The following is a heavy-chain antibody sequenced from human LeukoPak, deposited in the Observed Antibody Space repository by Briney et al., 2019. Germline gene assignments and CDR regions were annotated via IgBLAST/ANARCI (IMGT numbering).Heavy chain of an antibody. J-gene: IGHJ4*02. Sequence: GGSLRLSCAASGSTFDDYAIQWVRQAPGKGLEWVSGISWNSGSIGYADSVKGRFSMSRDNGKNSLYLQMNSLRGEDTAIYFCAKGHTNLDPAGDQGALVIVSS. V-gene: IGHV3-9*01. D-gene: IGHD1-1*01. CDR2: ISWNSGSI. CDR1: GSTFDDYA. CDR3: AKGHTNLDPA.